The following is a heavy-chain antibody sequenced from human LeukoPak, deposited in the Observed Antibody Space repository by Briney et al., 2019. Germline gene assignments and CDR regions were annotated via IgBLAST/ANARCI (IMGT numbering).Heavy chain of an antibody. J-gene: IGHJ4*02. Sequence: ASVKVSCKASGYTFNSYGITWVRQAPGQGLEWMGWISAYNGSTNYVRKLQGRVTMTTDTSTSTAYMKLTSLRSDDTAVYYCARDRVPDYWGQGTLVTVSS. CDR1: GYTFNSYG. CDR3: ARDRVPDY. CDR2: ISAYNGST. V-gene: IGHV1-18*01.